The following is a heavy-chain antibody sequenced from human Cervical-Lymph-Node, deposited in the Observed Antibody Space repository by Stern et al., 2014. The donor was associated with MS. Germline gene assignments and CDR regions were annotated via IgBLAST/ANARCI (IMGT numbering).Heavy chain of an antibody. D-gene: IGHD6-6*01. Sequence: VQLVQSGAEVKKPGSPVKVSCKASGGTFSSHAIRLVRQAPGKRPEWMGGIIPIFGTANYAQKFQGRVTITADESTSTAYMELSSLRSEDTAVYYCAREPTINYSSSSPHWGQGTLVTVSS. CDR2: IIPIFGTA. V-gene: IGHV1-69*12. J-gene: IGHJ4*02. CDR3: AREPTINYSSSSPH. CDR1: GGTFSSHA.